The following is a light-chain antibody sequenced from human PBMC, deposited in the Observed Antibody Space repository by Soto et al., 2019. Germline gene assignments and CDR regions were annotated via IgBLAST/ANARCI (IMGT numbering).Light chain of an antibody. J-gene: IGKJ5*01. V-gene: IGKV3-15*01. CDR1: QSVSSN. CDR2: GAS. Sequence: ERVKTQAPATLSVSPGERATLSCRASQSVSSNLAWYQQKPGQAPRLLIYGASTRATGIPARFSGSGSGTEFTLTISSLQSEDFAVYYCQQYNNWPPITFGQGTRLEIK. CDR3: QQYNNWPPIT.